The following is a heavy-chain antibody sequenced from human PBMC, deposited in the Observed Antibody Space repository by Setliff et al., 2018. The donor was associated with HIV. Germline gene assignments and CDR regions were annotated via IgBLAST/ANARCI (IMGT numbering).Heavy chain of an antibody. CDR2: ITPNGGSA. CDR3: TRSSSDWIQVRFDP. Sequence: KVSCKTSGYTFTNYYVHWVRQAPGQGLEWMGVITPNGGSANYAQKFQGRVTMTSDTSTSTVYMELRNLRSDDTAVYFCTRSSSDWIQVRFDPWGQGTLVTVSS. J-gene: IGHJ5*02. CDR1: GYTFTNYY. D-gene: IGHD6-19*01. V-gene: IGHV1-46*01.